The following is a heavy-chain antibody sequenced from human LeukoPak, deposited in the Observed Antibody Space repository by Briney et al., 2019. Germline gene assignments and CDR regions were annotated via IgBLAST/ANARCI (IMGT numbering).Heavy chain of an antibody. CDR2: ISSSGSST. CDR3: ARPGYYYGMDV. Sequence: GGSLRLSCAASGFTLSRNEMNWVRQAPGKGLEWVSYISSSGSSTYYADSVKGRFTISRDNAKNSLYLQMNSLRAEDTAVYYCARPGYYYGMDVWGQGTTVTV. J-gene: IGHJ6*02. D-gene: IGHD3-10*01. V-gene: IGHV3-48*03. CDR1: GFTLSRNE.